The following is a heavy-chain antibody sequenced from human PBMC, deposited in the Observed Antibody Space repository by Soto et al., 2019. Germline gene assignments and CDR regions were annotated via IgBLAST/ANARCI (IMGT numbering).Heavy chain of an antibody. CDR2: ISGSGSST. Sequence: GSLRLSCAASGFTFSSYAMSWVRQAPGKGLEWVSTISGSGSSTYYADSVKGRFTISRDNSKNTLFLQMNSLRAEDTAVYYCAKGVYGSGPPFDPWGQGTLVTVSS. D-gene: IGHD3-10*01. CDR3: AKGVYGSGPPFDP. V-gene: IGHV3-23*01. CDR1: GFTFSSYA. J-gene: IGHJ5*02.